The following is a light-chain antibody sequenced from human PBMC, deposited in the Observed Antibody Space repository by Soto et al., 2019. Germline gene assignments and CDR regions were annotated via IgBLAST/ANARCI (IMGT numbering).Light chain of an antibody. CDR3: QKSDHLPL. CDR1: QDIGNS. CDR2: DAS. V-gene: IGKV1-33*01. J-gene: IGKJ3*01. Sequence: DIQMTQSPPSLSVSVGDRVTITCQASQDIGNSLNWFQHKPGKAPNLVIYDASNLEIGVPSRFSGSGSGTDFTFTISSLRPEDIATYYCQKSDHLPLFGPGTKV.